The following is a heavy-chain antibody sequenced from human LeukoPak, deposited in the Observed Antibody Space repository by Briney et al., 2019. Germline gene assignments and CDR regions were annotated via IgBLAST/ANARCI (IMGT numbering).Heavy chain of an antibody. Sequence: PSETLSLTCTVSGGSISSGGYYWSWIRQPPGKGLEWIGHIYYTGSTSYNPSLKSRVTISVDTSKNQFSLKLSSVTAADTAVYYCARGILTGPIYAFDIWGQGTMVTVSS. CDR3: ARGILTGPIYAFDI. CDR1: GGSISSGGYY. J-gene: IGHJ3*02. V-gene: IGHV4-61*08. D-gene: IGHD3-9*01. CDR2: IYYTGST.